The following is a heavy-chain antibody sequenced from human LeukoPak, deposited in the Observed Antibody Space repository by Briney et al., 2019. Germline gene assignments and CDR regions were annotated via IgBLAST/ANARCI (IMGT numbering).Heavy chain of an antibody. J-gene: IGHJ3*02. D-gene: IGHD3-10*01. Sequence: SETLSLTCTVSGGSISSYYWSWIRQPPGKGPEWIGNIFYSGSTYYSPPLKSRLTISLDTSRNQFSLRLNSVTAADTAVYYCAKSNGYGLVDIWGQGTMVTVSS. CDR1: GGSISSYY. V-gene: IGHV4-59*04. CDR2: IFYSGST. CDR3: AKSNGYGLVDI.